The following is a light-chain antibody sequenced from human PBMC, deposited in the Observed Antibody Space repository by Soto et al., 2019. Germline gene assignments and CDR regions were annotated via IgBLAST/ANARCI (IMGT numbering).Light chain of an antibody. CDR3: QQYYNWPLYT. CDR1: QSVSSE. V-gene: IGKV3-15*01. Sequence: EIVMTQSPATLSVSPGERATLSCRASQSVSSELAWYQQKPGQAPRLLIYGTSTRATGIPARFSGSGSGTEFTLTISSLQSEDFAVYYCQQYYNWPLYTFGQGTKVEIK. CDR2: GTS. J-gene: IGKJ2*01.